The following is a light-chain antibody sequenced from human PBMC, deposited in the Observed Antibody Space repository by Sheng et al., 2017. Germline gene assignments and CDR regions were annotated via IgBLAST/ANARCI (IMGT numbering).Light chain of an antibody. V-gene: IGKV3-11*01. J-gene: IGKJ4*01. Sequence: EVVLTQSPATLSLSPGERATLSCRASQSVSSYLAWYQQKPGQAPRLLIYDASNRATGIPDRFSGSGSGTDFTLTISRLEPEDFAVYYCQQRRNWPPLTFGGGTKVRSN. CDR1: QSVSSY. CDR3: QQRRNWPPLT. CDR2: DAS.